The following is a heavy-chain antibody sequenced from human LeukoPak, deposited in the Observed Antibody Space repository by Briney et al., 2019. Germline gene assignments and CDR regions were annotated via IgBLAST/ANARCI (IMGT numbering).Heavy chain of an antibody. V-gene: IGHV3-23*01. J-gene: IGHJ6*03. D-gene: IGHD3-22*01. CDR1: GFTFSSHG. CDR2: ISQNGGNT. CDR3: ARDSTVTMIQNYYSPYSMDV. Sequence: GGSLRLSCAASGFTFSSHGMSWVRQAPGKGLEWVSTISQNGGNTYYADSVKGRFTISRDTSKSTLYLQMNSLRAEDTAIYYCARDSTVTMIQNYYSPYSMDVWGKGTTVTVSS.